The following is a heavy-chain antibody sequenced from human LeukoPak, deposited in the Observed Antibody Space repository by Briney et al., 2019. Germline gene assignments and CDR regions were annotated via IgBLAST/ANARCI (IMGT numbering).Heavy chain of an antibody. CDR1: GFSFSNYR. D-gene: IGHD6-19*01. Sequence: GGSLRLSCIGSGFSFSNYRMNRVRQAPGKGLEWISYSNSGGSPVSYAESVHGRFTISRDNAKNSLYLQMNSLRDEDTAVYYCARDRSLSVAGIFDYWGQGTLVTVSS. J-gene: IGHJ4*02. V-gene: IGHV3-48*02. CDR2: SNSGGSPV. CDR3: ARDRSLSVAGIFDY.